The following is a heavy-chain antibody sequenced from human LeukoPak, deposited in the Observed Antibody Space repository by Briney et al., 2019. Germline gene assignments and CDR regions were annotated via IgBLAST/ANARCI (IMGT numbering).Heavy chain of an antibody. CDR2: INNDGTIT. V-gene: IGHV3-74*01. CDR3: ARESFDI. CDR1: GFTLSNHW. Sequence: GGSLRLSCAASGFTLSNHWMHWVRQAPGKGLVWVSRINNDGTITTYADSVKGRFTISRDNAKSTLYLQMNSLRAEDTAVYYCARESFDIWGQGTMVTVSS. J-gene: IGHJ3*02.